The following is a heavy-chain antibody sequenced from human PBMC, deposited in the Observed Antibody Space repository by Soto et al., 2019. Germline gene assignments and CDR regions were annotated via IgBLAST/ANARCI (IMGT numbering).Heavy chain of an antibody. D-gene: IGHD6-13*01. J-gene: IGHJ4*02. CDR3: ARVSSSWYRFDFDY. V-gene: IGHV1-3*01. Sequence: ASVKVSCKASGYTFTSYAMHWVRQAPGQRLEWMGWINAGNGNTKYSQKFQGRVTITRDTSASTAYMELSSLRSEDTAVYYCARVSSSWYRFDFDYWGQGTLVTVSS. CDR2: INAGNGNT. CDR1: GYTFTSYA.